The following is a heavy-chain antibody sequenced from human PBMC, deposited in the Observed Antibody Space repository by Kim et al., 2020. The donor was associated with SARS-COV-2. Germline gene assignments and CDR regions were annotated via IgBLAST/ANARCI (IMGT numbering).Heavy chain of an antibody. V-gene: IGHV3-30*04. CDR1: GFTFSSYA. Sequence: GGSLRLSCAASGFTFSSYAMHWVRQAPGKGLEWVAVISYDGSNKYYADSVKGRFTISRDNSKSTLYLQMNSLRAEDTAVYYCARDPSPPHSVVSPYMDVWGQGTTVTVSS. CDR3: ARDPSPPHSVVSPYMDV. J-gene: IGHJ6*02. D-gene: IGHD2-21*01. CDR2: ISYDGSNK.